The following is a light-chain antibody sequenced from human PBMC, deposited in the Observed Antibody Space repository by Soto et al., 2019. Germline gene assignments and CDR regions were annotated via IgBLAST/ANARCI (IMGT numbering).Light chain of an antibody. J-gene: IGLJ3*02. CDR3: QSYDSSLSGVV. CDR2: ANT. CDR1: SSNIGAGYD. V-gene: IGLV1-40*01. Sequence: QLVLTQPPSVSGAPGQRVTISCTGSSSNIGAGYDVHWYQQLPGTAPKLLIYANTNRPSGVPDRFSASKSDTSASLAITGLQAEDEADYYCQSYDSSLSGVVFGGGTKLTVL.